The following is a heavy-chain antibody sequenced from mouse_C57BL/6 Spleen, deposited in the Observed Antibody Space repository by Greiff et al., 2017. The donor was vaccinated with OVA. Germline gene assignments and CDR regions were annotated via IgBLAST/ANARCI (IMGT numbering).Heavy chain of an antibody. CDR1: GYTFTSYW. CDR2: IDPSDSYT. J-gene: IGHJ3*01. D-gene: IGHD3-2*02. Sequence: QVHVKQPGAELVKPGASVKLSCKASGYTFTSYWMQWVKQRPGQGLEWIGEIDPSDSYTNYNQKFKGKATLTVDTSSSTAYMQLSSLTSEDSAVYYCALTAQATKFYAYWGQGTLVTVSA. CDR3: ALTAQATKFYAY. V-gene: IGHV1-50*01.